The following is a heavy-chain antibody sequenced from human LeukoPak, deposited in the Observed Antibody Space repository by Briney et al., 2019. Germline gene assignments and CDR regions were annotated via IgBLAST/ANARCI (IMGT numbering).Heavy chain of an antibody. CDR3: AKAAGSSSWYYYGMDV. Sequence: GGSLRLSCAASGFTFDDYAMHWVRQAPGKGLEWVSAISGSGGSTYYADSVKGRFTISRDNSKNTLYLQMNSLRAEDTAVYYCAKAAGSSSWYYYGMDVWGQGTTVTVSS. D-gene: IGHD6-13*01. J-gene: IGHJ6*02. CDR2: ISGSGGST. V-gene: IGHV3-23*01. CDR1: GFTFDDYA.